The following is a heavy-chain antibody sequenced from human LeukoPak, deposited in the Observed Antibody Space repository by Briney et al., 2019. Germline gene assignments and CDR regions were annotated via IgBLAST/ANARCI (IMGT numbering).Heavy chain of an antibody. Sequence: PGGSLRLSCAASGVTFSNYSMNWVRQAPGKGLEWVSAISGSGGSTYYADSVKGRFTISRDNSKNTLYLQMNSLRAEDTAVYYCAKWQYAIHHSVSDYWGQGTLVTVSS. CDR1: GVTFSNYS. CDR2: ISGSGGST. CDR3: AKWQYAIHHSVSDY. J-gene: IGHJ4*02. D-gene: IGHD2-8*01. V-gene: IGHV3-23*01.